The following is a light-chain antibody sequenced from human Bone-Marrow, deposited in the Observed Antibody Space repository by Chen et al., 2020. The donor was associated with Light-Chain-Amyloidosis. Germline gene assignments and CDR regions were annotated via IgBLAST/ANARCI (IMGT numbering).Light chain of an antibody. CDR3: QVWDRSSDRPV. CDR2: DES. V-gene: IGLV3-21*02. CDR1: NIGSTS. J-gene: IGLJ3*02. Sequence: SYVLTQPSSVSVAPGQTATIACGGNNIGSTSVHWYQQTPGQAPLLVVYDESDRPSGIPERLSGSNSANTATLPISRVEAGDEAAYYCQVWDRSSDRPVFGGGTKLTVL.